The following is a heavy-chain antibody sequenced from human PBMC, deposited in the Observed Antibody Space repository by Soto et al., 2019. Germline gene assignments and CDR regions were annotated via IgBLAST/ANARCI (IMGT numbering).Heavy chain of an antibody. V-gene: IGHV1-69*13. CDR3: ARMGHPLSGAFDL. Sequence: SSVKVSCKASGGTFGNYAVSWLRQAPGQGLAWMGTIIPVFTKATYAQKFQGRVTITADDSSTTAYMELSSLRSEDTAIYYCARMGHPLSGAFDLWGQGTMVTVSS. CDR2: IIPVFTKA. D-gene: IGHD3-10*01. CDR1: GGTFGNYA. J-gene: IGHJ3*01.